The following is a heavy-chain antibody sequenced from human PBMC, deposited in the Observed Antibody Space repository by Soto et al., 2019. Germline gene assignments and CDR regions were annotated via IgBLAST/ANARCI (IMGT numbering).Heavy chain of an antibody. CDR1: GGTFSSYA. V-gene: IGHV1-8*02. J-gene: IGHJ4*02. D-gene: IGHD6-13*01. CDR3: ARGRKTAAGSRAIDY. CDR2: MNPNSGNT. Sequence: GSSVKVSCKASGGTFSSYAISWVRQAPGQGLEWMGWMNPNSGNTGYAQKFQGRVTMTRNTSISTAYMELSSLRSEDTAVYYCARGRKTAAGSRAIDYWGQGTLVTVSS.